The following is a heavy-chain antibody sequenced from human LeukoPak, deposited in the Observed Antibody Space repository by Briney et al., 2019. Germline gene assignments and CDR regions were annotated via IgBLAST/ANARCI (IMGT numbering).Heavy chain of an antibody. J-gene: IGHJ4*02. CDR3: AGAYSYDSSGSEDYFAY. CDR2: IYYSGST. Sequence: KPSETLSLTCTVSGGSISSSSYYWGWIRQPPGKGLEWIGSIYYSGSTYYNPSLKSRVTISVDTSKNQFSLKLSSVTAAYTAVYYCAGAYSYDSSGSEDYFAYWGQGTLVAVPP. V-gene: IGHV4-39*01. CDR1: GGSISSSSYY. D-gene: IGHD3-22*01.